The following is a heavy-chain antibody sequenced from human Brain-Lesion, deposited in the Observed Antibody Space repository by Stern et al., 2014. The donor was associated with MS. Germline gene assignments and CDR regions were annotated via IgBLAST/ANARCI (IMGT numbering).Heavy chain of an antibody. V-gene: IGHV1-2*02. CDR3: ARDQRGITIFGVVTDYYYLGMDV. CDR1: GYIFTGYY. CDR2: INPNTGGT. D-gene: IGHD3-3*01. J-gene: IGHJ6*02. Sequence: VQLVESGAEVKKPGASVKVSCKTSGYIFTGYYIHWVRQAPGQGLEWMAWINPNTGGTKHAQKLQGRVTMSRDTSISTAYVELSSLTSDDTAVYYCARDQRGITIFGVVTDYYYLGMDVWGQGTTVTVSS.